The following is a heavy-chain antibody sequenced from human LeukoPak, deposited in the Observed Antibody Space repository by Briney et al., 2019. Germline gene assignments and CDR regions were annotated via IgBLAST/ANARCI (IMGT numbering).Heavy chain of an antibody. J-gene: IGHJ3*02. V-gene: IGHV3-74*01. Sequence: PGESLRLSCAASWSNFSCYLVHWVPPAPGKGLVWVSRIDGEGSSTSYADSVKGRFTISRDNAKNTLFLQMNSLRAEDTAVYFCAREFLPTGIHTDSFDIWGQGTLVTVSS. CDR1: WSNFSCYL. CDR3: AREFLPTGIHTDSFDI. D-gene: IGHD1-1*01. CDR2: IDGEGSST.